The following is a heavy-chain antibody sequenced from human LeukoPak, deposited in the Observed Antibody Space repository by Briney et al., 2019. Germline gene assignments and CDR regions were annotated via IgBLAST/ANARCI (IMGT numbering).Heavy chain of an antibody. Sequence: SETLSLTCTVSGGSISSSSYYWGWIRQPPGKGLEWIGSIYYSGSTYYNPSLKSRVTISVDTSKNQFSLKLSSVTAADTAVYYCARPLRSGYDFWSGYYDWFDPWGQGTLVTVSS. CDR2: IYYSGST. CDR3: ARPLRSGYDFWSGYYDWFDP. CDR1: GGSISSSSYY. V-gene: IGHV4-39*01. J-gene: IGHJ5*02. D-gene: IGHD3-3*01.